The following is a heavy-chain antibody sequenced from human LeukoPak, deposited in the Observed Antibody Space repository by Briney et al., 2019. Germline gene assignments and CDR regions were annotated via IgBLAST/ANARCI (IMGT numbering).Heavy chain of an antibody. CDR3: ARAFNYYDSSGYYSWGFDY. CDR1: GYTFTSYY. CDR2: INPNSGGT. D-gene: IGHD3-22*01. J-gene: IGHJ4*02. Sequence: ASVKVSCKASGYTFTSYYMHWVRQAPGQGLEWMGWINPNSGGTNYAQKFQGRVTMTRDTSISTAYMELSRLRSDDTAVYYCARAFNYYDSSGYYSWGFDYWGQGTLVTVSS. V-gene: IGHV1-2*02.